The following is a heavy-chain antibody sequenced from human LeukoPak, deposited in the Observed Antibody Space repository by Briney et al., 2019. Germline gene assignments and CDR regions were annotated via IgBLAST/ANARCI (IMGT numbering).Heavy chain of an antibody. J-gene: IGHJ3*01. D-gene: IGHD3-10*01. Sequence: SETLSLTCNVSGGSISSYYWSWIRQPPGKGLEWIAYVYYTGRTLYNPSLESRVTISVDTSKTQFSLTVTSVTAADTAVYYCARHMSVSYDAFDLWGRGTTVTVSS. CDR1: GGSISSYY. CDR3: ARHMSVSYDAFDL. CDR2: VYYTGRT. V-gene: IGHV4-59*08.